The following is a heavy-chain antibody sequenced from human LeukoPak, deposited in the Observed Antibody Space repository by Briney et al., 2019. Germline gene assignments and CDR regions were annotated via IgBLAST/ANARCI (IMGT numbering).Heavy chain of an antibody. D-gene: IGHD5-18*01. CDR1: GVSGSSNNW. Sequence: PSGTLSLTCAVSGVSGSSNNWWTWVRQPPGEGLEWIGEIHRSGDIKYSPSLQTRVTISMDRSMNHLSLNLNSVTAADTAVYFCATRDQSRTDVVPPVYWGQGALVTVSS. J-gene: IGHJ4*02. V-gene: IGHV4-4*02. CDR2: IHRSGDI. CDR3: ATRDQSRTDVVPPVY.